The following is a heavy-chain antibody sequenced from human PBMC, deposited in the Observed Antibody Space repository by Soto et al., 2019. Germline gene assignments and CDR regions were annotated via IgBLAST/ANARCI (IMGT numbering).Heavy chain of an antibody. J-gene: IGHJ3*02. Sequence: SETLSLTCSVSGGSISSSYWSWIRQPPGKGLEWIGYVYYSGSTNYNPSLKSRVTISVDTSKKQFSLKLSSVTAADTAVYYCARHKRVGMIVAADAFDIWGQGTLVTV. V-gene: IGHV4-59*08. CDR1: GGSISSSY. CDR2: VYYSGST. D-gene: IGHD3-22*01. CDR3: ARHKRVGMIVAADAFDI.